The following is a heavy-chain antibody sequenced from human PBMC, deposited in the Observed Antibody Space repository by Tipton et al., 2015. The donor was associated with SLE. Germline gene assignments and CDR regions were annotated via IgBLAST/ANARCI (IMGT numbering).Heavy chain of an antibody. D-gene: IGHD5-24*01. CDR1: GYTFTSYG. Sequence: QSGAEVKKPGASVKVSCKASGYTFTSYGISWVRQAPGQGLEWMGGIIPIFGTTNYAQKFQGRVTITADESTSTAYMELSSLRSEDTAMYYCAIRRDVYNQYYGMDVWGQGTTVTVSS. J-gene: IGHJ6*02. CDR3: AIRRDVYNQYYGMDV. CDR2: IIPIFGTT. V-gene: IGHV1-69*13.